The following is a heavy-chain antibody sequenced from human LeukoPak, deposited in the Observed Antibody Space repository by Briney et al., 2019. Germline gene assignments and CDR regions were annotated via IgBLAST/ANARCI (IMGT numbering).Heavy chain of an antibody. D-gene: IGHD3-3*01. Sequence: SETLSLTCAVYGGSFSGYYWNWIRLPPGKGREWIGEINHSGSTNYNPSHKSRVTILVDMSKNQFSLKLSSVTAADTAVYYCARGRHLDLAWLLQVSQNWFDPWGQGTLVSVPS. CDR2: INHSGST. CDR1: GGSFSGYY. CDR3: ARGRHLDLAWLLQVSQNWFDP. J-gene: IGHJ5*02. V-gene: IGHV4-34*01.